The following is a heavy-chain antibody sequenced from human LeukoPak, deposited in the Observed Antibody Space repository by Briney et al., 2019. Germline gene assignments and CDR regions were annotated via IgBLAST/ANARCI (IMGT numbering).Heavy chain of an antibody. CDR1: GFTFSSYA. CDR2: ISSSGSTM. V-gene: IGHV3-48*03. Sequence: GGSLRPSCAASGFTFSSYAMNWVRQAPGKGLEWVSYISSSGSTMYYADSVKGRFTISRDNAKNSLYLQMNSLRAEDTAVYYCARDLVTLIRGVFDPWGQGTLVTVSS. D-gene: IGHD3-10*01. CDR3: ARDLVTLIRGVFDP. J-gene: IGHJ5*02.